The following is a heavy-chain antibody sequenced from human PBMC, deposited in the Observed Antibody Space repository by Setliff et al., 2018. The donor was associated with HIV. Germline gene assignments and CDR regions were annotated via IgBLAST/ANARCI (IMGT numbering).Heavy chain of an antibody. J-gene: IGHJ4*02. V-gene: IGHV4-30-4*08. CDR1: GGSISSGDYY. Sequence: SETLSLTCTVSGGSISSGDYYWSWIRQPPGKGLEWIGYIYYSGSTYYNPSLKSRVTISVDTSKNQFSLKLRSVTAADTAVYYCARFEVTTVTTRDYWGQGTLVTVSS. CDR2: IYYSGST. D-gene: IGHD4-17*01. CDR3: ARFEVTTVTTRDY.